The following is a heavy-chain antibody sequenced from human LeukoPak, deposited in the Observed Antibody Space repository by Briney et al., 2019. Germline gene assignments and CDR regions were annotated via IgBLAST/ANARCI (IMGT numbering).Heavy chain of an antibody. J-gene: IGHJ4*02. CDR3: ARDLYGYGYVGDY. V-gene: IGHV3-21*01. CDR2: ISSSSSYI. Sequence: GGSLRLSCAASGFTFSSYSMNWVRQAPGKGLEWVSSISSSSSYIYYADSVKGRFTISRDNAKNSLYLQMNSLRAEDTAVYYCARDLYGYGYVGDYWGQGTLVTVSS. CDR1: GFTFSSYS. D-gene: IGHD5-18*01.